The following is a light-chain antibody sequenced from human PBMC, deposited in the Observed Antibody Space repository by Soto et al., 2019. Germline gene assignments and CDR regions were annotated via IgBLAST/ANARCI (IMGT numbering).Light chain of an antibody. J-gene: IGLJ1*01. V-gene: IGLV2-18*02. CDR2: EVS. CDR1: SSDVGSYNR. CDR3: SSFTSSSTYV. Sequence: QSALTQPPSVSGSPGQSVAISCTGTSSDVGSYNRVAWYQQPPGTAPKLMIYEVSNRPSVVPDRFSGSKSGNTASLTISGLPAEDADDYYCSSFTSSSTYVFGTGTKLTVL.